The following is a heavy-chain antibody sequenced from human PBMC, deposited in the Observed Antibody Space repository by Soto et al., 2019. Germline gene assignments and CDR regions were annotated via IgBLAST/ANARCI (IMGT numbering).Heavy chain of an antibody. J-gene: IGHJ4*02. CDR2: MNPNSGNT. D-gene: IGHD6-19*01. V-gene: IGHV1-8*01. CDR1: GYTFTSYD. Sequence: QVQLVQSGAEVKKPGASVKVSCKASGYTFTSYDINWVRQATGQGLEWMGWMNPNSGNTGYAQKVQGRVTMTRNTSISTAYMELSSLRSEDTAVYYCARGVIAVADYYFDYWGQGTLVTVSS. CDR3: ARGVIAVADYYFDY.